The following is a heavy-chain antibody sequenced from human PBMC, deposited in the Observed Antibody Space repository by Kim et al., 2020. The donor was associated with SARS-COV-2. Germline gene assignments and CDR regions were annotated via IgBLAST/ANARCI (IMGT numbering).Heavy chain of an antibody. CDR1: GGTFSTYA. D-gene: IGHD2-2*01. J-gene: IGHJ4*02. Sequence: SVKVSCKVSGGTFSTYAITWLRQAPGQGLEWLGYIVPILGTPNYAQKFQDRVRISADTFTNTAYMDLSSVTSDDTAVYYCATDCKVPAAALHYFDYWGQGTLITVSS. V-gene: IGHV1-69*10. CDR2: IVPILGTP. CDR3: ATDCKVPAAALHYFDY.